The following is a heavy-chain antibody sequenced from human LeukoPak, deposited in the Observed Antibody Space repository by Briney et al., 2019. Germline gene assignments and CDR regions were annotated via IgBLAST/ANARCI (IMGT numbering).Heavy chain of an antibody. J-gene: IGHJ4*02. CDR2: ISGSGSST. D-gene: IGHD6-19*01. V-gene: IGHV3-23*01. Sequence: GGSLRLSCAASGFTFSSYAMSWVRQAPGKGLEWVSGISGSGSSTYYADSVKGRFTISRDNSKNTLYLQMNSLRAEDTAVYYCAKDRGGWPKFFEHWGQGILVTVSS. CDR1: GFTFSSYA. CDR3: AKDRGGWPKFFEH.